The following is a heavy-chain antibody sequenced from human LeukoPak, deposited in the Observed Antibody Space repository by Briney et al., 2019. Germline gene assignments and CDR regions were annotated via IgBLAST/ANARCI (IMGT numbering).Heavy chain of an antibody. J-gene: IGHJ4*02. Sequence: RASVKVSCKASGYTFTGYYMHWVRQAPGQGLEWMGWINPNSGVTNYAQKFQGRVTMTRDTSISTVYMELSRLRSDDTAAYYCARQGALVKGIDYWGQGTLVTVSS. CDR1: GYTFTGYY. V-gene: IGHV1-2*02. CDR3: ARQGALVKGIDY. CDR2: INPNSGVT. D-gene: IGHD6-13*01.